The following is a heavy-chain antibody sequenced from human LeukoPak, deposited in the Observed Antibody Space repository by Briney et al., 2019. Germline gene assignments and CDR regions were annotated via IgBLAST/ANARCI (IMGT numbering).Heavy chain of an antibody. D-gene: IGHD3-22*01. CDR3: ASERGSYYYDTPPGDRSAFDI. CDR2: INPSGGST. Sequence: ASVEVSCKASGYTFTSYYMHWVRQAPGQGLEWMGIINPSGGSTSYAQKFQGRVTMTRDTSTSTVYMELSSLRSEDTAVYYCASERGSYYYDTPPGDRSAFDIWGQGTMVTVSS. J-gene: IGHJ3*02. CDR1: GYTFTSYY. V-gene: IGHV1-46*01.